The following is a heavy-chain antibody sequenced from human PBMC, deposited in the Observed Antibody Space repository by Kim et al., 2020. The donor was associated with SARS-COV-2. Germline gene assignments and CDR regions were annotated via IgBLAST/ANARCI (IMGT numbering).Heavy chain of an antibody. CDR2: ISWNSGSI. J-gene: IGHJ4*02. D-gene: IGHD1-26*01. V-gene: IGHV3-9*01. Sequence: GGSLRLSCAASGFTFDDYAMHWVRQAPGKGLEWVSGISWNSGSIGYADSVKGRFTISRDNAKNSLYLQMNSLRAEDTALYYCAKDGAGGVYWGQGTLVTVSS. CDR3: AKDGAGGVY. CDR1: GFTFDDYA.